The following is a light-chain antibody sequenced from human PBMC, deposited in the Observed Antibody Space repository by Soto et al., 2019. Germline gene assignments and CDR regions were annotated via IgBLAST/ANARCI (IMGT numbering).Light chain of an antibody. V-gene: IGKV1-5*01. J-gene: IGKJ1*01. Sequence: DIQMTQSPSTLSASVGDRVTITCRASQSISTRLAWYQQKPGKAPNLLIFDASTLESGVPSRFSGSGSGTTFTITISSLQSDDFATYYCLQYNGYYRTFGQGTKVDIK. CDR2: DAS. CDR3: LQYNGYYRT. CDR1: QSISTR.